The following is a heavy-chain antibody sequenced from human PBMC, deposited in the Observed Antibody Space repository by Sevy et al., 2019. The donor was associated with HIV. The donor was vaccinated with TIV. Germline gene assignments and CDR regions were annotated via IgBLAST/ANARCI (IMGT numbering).Heavy chain of an antibody. CDR1: GDSVSSDNNY. V-gene: IGHV4-61*01. CDR2: SYYSGIT. D-gene: IGHD3-10*01. CDR3: AREDRMGSYYIDY. J-gene: IGHJ4*02. Sequence: SETLSLTCTVSGDSVSSDNNYWSWIRQPPGKGLAWYRYSYYSGITNYNHSLNSRFTITVDTSKNQFSLKLSSVTAADTAVYYCAREDRMGSYYIDYWGQGAMVTVSS.